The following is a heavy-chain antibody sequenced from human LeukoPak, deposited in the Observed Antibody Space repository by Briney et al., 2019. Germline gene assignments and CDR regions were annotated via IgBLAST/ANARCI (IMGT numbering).Heavy chain of an antibody. CDR1: GFTFGDYP. D-gene: IGHD1-26*01. CDR2: ISPDGGRS. CDR3: AKDMGGSGRNWASNWFDP. J-gene: IGHJ5*02. Sequence: PGGSLRLSCAASGFTFGDYPMHWIRQTPGQGLEWVSLISPDGGRSFQADSVRGRFTISRDNSKNSLYLQMNSLRSEDTALYYRAKDMGGSGRNWASNWFDPWGQGTLVTVSS. V-gene: IGHV3-43*02.